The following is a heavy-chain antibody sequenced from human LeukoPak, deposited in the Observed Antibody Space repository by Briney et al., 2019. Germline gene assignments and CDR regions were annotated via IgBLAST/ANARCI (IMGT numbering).Heavy chain of an antibody. CDR1: GFTFSDYY. Sequence: GGSLGLSCAASGFTFSDYYMSWIRQAPGKGLEWVSSISSSSSYIYYADSVKGRFTISRDNAKNSLYLQMNSLRAEDTAVYYCAAVGVRGGAFDYWGQGTLVTVSS. D-gene: IGHD3-10*01. CDR3: AAVGVRGGAFDY. CDR2: ISSSSSYI. V-gene: IGHV3-11*06. J-gene: IGHJ4*02.